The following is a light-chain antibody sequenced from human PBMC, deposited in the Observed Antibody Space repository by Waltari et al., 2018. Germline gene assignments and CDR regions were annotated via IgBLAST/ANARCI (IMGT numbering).Light chain of an antibody. V-gene: IGLV6-57*03. J-gene: IGLJ2*01. Sequence: NFMLTQPHSVSESPGKTVTISCTRDSGSIPSNYVQWYQQRPGSAPSSVIYENNQRPSGVPDRFSGSIDSSSNSASLTISGLKTEDEVDYYCQSYDTSTVIFGGGTKLTVL. CDR2: ENN. CDR1: SGSIPSNY. CDR3: QSYDTSTVI.